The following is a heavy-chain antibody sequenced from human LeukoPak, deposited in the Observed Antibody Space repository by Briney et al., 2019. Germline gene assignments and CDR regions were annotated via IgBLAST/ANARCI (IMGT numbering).Heavy chain of an antibody. J-gene: IGHJ2*01. D-gene: IGHD6-19*01. Sequence: PSETLSLTCTVSGGSISSGSYYWRWIRQPAGKGLEWIGRIYTSGSTNYNPSLKSRVTIPVDTSKNQFSLKLSSVTAADTAVYYCARDGSSGWYGTYWYFDLWGRGTLVTVSS. V-gene: IGHV4-61*02. CDR1: GGSISSGSYY. CDR2: IYTSGST. CDR3: ARDGSSGWYGTYWYFDL.